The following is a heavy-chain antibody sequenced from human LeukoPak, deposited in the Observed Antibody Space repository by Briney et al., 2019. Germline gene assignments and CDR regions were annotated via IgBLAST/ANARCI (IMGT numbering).Heavy chain of an antibody. CDR1: VVSLNGYY. CDR2: VDSSGNT. J-gene: IGHJ3*01. Sequence: SETLSLTCSVSVVSLNGYYWSWLRQSAGNRLEWIGHVDSSGNTNYNPSLESRVTMSVDTSKKQFSLKLTSVTAADMAVYFCARQFLVGSTFHAFDLWGQGTRVTVSS. CDR3: ARQFLVGSTFHAFDL. D-gene: IGHD1-26*01. V-gene: IGHV4-4*07.